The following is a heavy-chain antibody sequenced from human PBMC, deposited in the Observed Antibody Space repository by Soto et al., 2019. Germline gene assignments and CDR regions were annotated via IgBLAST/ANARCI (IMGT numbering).Heavy chain of an antibody. J-gene: IGHJ4*02. CDR1: GGTFSSYA. CDR2: IIPIFGTA. CDR3: ARDARGGYDYGGGDY. D-gene: IGHD5-12*01. Sequence: SVKVSCKASGGTFSSYAISWVRQAPGRGLEWMGGIIPIFGTANYAQKFQGRATITADESTSTAYMELSSLRSEDTAVYYCARDARGGYDYGGGDYWGQGTLVTVSS. V-gene: IGHV1-69*13.